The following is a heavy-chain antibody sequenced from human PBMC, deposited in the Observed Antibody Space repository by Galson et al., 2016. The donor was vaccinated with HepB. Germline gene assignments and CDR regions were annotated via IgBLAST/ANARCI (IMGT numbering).Heavy chain of an antibody. Sequence: SLRLSCAASGFALSSFNMNWVRQTPGKGLAWISYISSSRNTIDYADSVKGRFTISRDDAKDSLYLQMNNLSVGDTAIYHCAQEVGWLRFAFGSWGQGTLVTVSS. CDR3: AQEVGWLRFAFGS. CDR2: ISSSRNTI. J-gene: IGHJ5*01. V-gene: IGHV3-48*01. CDR1: GFALSSFN. D-gene: IGHD5-12*01.